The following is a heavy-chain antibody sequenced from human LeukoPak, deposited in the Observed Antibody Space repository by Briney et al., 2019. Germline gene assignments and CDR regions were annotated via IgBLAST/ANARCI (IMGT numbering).Heavy chain of an antibody. CDR3: AKDLRESSGHFPYYYYYHYGLDV. CDR2: ISGGDDT. CDR1: GFIFSSSA. V-gene: IGHV3-23*01. Sequence: GGSLRLSCAVSGFIFSSSAMSWVRQAPGKGLEWVSAISGGDDTSYADSARGRFTVSRDNSKNTLYLQMNSLRAEDTAVYYCAKDLRESSGHFPYYYYYHYGLDVWGQGTTVTVSS. J-gene: IGHJ6*02. D-gene: IGHD3-22*01.